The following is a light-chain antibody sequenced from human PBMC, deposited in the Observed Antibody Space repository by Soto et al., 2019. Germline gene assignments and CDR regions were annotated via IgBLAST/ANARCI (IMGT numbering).Light chain of an antibody. Sequence: DIQMTQSPSSLSASVGDRVTVTCRASQGINNYLAWYQHKPGEVPNLLIYAASTLHSGVPSRFSGSGSGTDFTLTISSLQPEDVATYYCQKYDSDPFTFRPGTKVDIK. CDR3: QKYDSDPFT. CDR2: AAS. V-gene: IGKV1-27*01. J-gene: IGKJ3*01. CDR1: QGINNY.